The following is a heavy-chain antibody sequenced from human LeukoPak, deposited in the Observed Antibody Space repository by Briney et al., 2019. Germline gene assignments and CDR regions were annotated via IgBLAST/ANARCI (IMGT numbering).Heavy chain of an antibody. J-gene: IGHJ6*02. CDR2: INPNSGGT. Sequence: ASVKVSCKASGYTFTGYYMHWVRLAPGQGLEWMGWINPNSGGTNYAQKFQGRVTMTRDTSISTAYMELSRLRSDDTAVYYCARDGMYYDFWSGYYTGRGMDVWGQGTTVTVSS. D-gene: IGHD3-3*01. CDR1: GYTFTGYY. CDR3: ARDGMYYDFWSGYYTGRGMDV. V-gene: IGHV1-2*02.